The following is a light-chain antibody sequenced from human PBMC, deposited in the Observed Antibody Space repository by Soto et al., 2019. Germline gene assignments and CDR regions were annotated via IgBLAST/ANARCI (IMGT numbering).Light chain of an antibody. CDR1: QDISKS. J-gene: IGKJ5*01. CDR3: QQYKSYPIT. Sequence: MPQSPSSLSASLGYRGSIAFLASQDISKSLVWFQQKPGKAPKPLIYGASSLQNGVPSKFSGSGSGTDFTLTISSLQPEDFATYYCQQYKSYPITFGQRTRLEIK. CDR2: GAS. V-gene: IGKV1-16*02.